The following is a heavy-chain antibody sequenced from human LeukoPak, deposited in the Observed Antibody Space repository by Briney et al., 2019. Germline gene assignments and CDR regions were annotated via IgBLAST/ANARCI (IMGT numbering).Heavy chain of an antibody. V-gene: IGHV4-39*01. Sequence: SETLSLTCTVSGGSISSSSYYWGWIHQPPGKGLEGIGSTYYSGSTYYNPYLKSRVTISVDTSKNQFSLQLSSVTAADTAVYYCARQDYDSSGYYSLNYFDYWGQGTLVTVSS. CDR3: ARQDYDSSGYYSLNYFDY. CDR1: GGSISSSSYY. CDR2: TYYSGST. D-gene: IGHD3-22*01. J-gene: IGHJ4*02.